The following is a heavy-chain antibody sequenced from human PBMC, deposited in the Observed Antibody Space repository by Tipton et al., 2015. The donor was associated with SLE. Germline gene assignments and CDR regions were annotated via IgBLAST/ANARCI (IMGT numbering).Heavy chain of an antibody. Sequence: TLSLTCTVSGCSISSSSYYWGWIRQPPGKGLEWIGSIYYSGSTYYNPSLKSRVTISVDTSKDQFSLKLSSVTAADTAVYYCARIIRGVYYYMDVWGKGTTVTVSS. D-gene: IGHD3-10*01. J-gene: IGHJ6*03. CDR1: GCSISSSSYY. CDR3: ARIIRGVYYYMDV. V-gene: IGHV4-39*01. CDR2: IYYSGST.